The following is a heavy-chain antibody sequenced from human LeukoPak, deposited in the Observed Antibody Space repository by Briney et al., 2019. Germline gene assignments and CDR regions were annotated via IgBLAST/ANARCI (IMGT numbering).Heavy chain of an antibody. D-gene: IGHD2/OR15-2a*01. V-gene: IGHV1-2*02. CDR3: ARGDMYFQDSTYRSFDH. Sequence: ASVKVSCKSFGYTFPDYNMHWVRQVPGQRLEWMGWIDRKNGDTKYAQKFQGRVTMTRDTSKSTAYMVLRGLTSDDTAIYYCARGDMYFQDSTYRSFDHWGQGTLVTVSS. J-gene: IGHJ4*02. CDR1: GYTFPDYN. CDR2: IDRKNGDT.